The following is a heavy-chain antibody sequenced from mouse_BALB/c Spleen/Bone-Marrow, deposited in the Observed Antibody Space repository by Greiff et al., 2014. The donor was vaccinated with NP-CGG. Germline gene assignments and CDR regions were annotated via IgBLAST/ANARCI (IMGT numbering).Heavy chain of an antibody. Sequence: VQLQQSGAELVKPGASVKLSCTASGFNIKDTYIHWVNQRPEQGLEWIGRIDPANGFAKYDPKFQGKATITADTSSNTAYLHLSSLISEDTAVYYCARAYYGNYPYVMDYWGQGTSVTVSS. CDR1: GFNIKDTY. V-gene: IGHV14-3*02. CDR2: IDPANGFA. J-gene: IGHJ4*01. CDR3: ARAYYGNYPYVMDY. D-gene: IGHD2-10*01.